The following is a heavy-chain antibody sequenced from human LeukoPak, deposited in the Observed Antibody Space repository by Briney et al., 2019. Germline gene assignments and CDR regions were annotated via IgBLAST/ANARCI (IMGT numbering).Heavy chain of an antibody. CDR2: IYYSGST. J-gene: IGHJ4*02. D-gene: IGHD6-19*01. V-gene: IGHV4-39*01. CDR3: ARRPGYSSGWFDY. CDR1: GGSISSGSYY. Sequence: SETLSLTCTVSGGSISSGSYYWGWIRQPPGKGLEWIGSIYYSGSTYYNPSLKSRVTISVDTSKNQFSLKLSSVTAADTAVYYCARRPGYSSGWFDYWGQGTLVTVSS.